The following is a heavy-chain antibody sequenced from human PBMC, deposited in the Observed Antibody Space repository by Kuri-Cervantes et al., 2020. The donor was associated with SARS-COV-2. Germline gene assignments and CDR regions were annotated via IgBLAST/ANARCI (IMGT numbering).Heavy chain of an antibody. V-gene: IGHV3-48*01. CDR2: ISSSSTI. CDR3: AREGVVANDAFDI. D-gene: IGHD2-21*01. CDR1: GFTFSSYS. Sequence: GESLKISCAASGFTFSSYSMNWVRQAPGKGLEWVSSISSSSTIYYADSVKGRFTISRDNAKNSLYLQMNSLRAKDTAVYYCAREGVVANDAFDIWGQGTMVTVSS. J-gene: IGHJ3*02.